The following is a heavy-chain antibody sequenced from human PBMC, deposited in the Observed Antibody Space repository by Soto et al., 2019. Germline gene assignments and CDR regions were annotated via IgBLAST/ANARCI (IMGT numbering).Heavy chain of an antibody. CDR2: ISGGGDIV. CDR3: ARDREPSVYHGMAV. Sequence: PGGSLRLSCAASGFTFSDYYMSWTRQAPGKGLEWISFISGGGDIVYYADSVKGRFTISRDNAKNSLSLQMDSLTSEDTAIYYCARDREPSVYHGMAVWGQGTTVTVSS. CDR1: GFTFSDYY. V-gene: IGHV3-11*01. J-gene: IGHJ6*02.